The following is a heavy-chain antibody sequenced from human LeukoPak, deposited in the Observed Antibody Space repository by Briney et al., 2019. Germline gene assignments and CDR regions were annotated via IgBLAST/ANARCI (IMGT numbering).Heavy chain of an antibody. V-gene: IGHV4-34*01. Sequence: SETLSLTCAVHGGSFSNFYWTWMRQPPGKGLEWIGENTHSGRTSYNPSLRSRATISVDTSNYQFSLKLSSVTAADTAVYYCARDQGYNWNYYYYDMDVWGKGTTVTVSS. CDR2: NTHSGRT. J-gene: IGHJ6*03. CDR3: ARDQGYNWNYYYYDMDV. CDR1: GGSFSNFY. D-gene: IGHD1-20*01.